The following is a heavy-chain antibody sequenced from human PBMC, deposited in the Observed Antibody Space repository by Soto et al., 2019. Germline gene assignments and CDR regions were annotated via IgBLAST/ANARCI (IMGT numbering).Heavy chain of an antibody. V-gene: IGHV1-3*01. CDR1: GYTFTSYA. CDR2: INAGNGNT. J-gene: IGHJ4*02. D-gene: IGHD5-12*01. CDR3: ATPIVAFY. Sequence: ASVKVSCKASGYTFTSYAIHWVRQAPGQRLEWMGWINAGNGNTKYAQKFQGRVIITRDTSAGTAYMELRSLRSEDTAVYYCATPIVAFYWGQGTLVTVSS.